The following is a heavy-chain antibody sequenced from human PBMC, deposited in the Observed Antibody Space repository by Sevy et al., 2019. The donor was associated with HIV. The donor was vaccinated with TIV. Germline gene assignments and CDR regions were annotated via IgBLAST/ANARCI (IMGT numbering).Heavy chain of an antibody. Sequence: ASVKVSCKASGYTFTSFGITWVRQAPGQGLEWMGWISAYNGNTNYAQKLQDRVTMTTDTSTSTAYMELRSLGSDDTAGYYCAREFLVGANTGDAFGIWGQGTMVTVSS. CDR3: AREFLVGANTGDAFGI. J-gene: IGHJ3*02. CDR1: GYTFTSFG. D-gene: IGHD1-26*01. CDR2: ISAYNGNT. V-gene: IGHV1-18*01.